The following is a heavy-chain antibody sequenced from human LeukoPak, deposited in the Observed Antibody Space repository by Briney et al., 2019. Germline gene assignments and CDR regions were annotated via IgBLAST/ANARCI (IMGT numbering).Heavy chain of an antibody. J-gene: IGHJ3*02. CDR2: INPNNGGT. CDR1: GYTFTGYY. D-gene: IGHD3-22*01. CDR3: AGEDNSSGYRPFDI. V-gene: IGHV1-2*06. Sequence: ASVKVSCKASGYTFTGYYIHWVRRAPGQGLDWMGRINPNNGGTNYAQKFQGRVTMTRDMSMSTAYMELSRLRSDDTAVYYCAGEDNSSGYRPFDIWGQGTMVTVPS.